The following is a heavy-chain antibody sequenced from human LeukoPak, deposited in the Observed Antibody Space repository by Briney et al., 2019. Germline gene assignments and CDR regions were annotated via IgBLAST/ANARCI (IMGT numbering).Heavy chain of an antibody. CDR3: AKDIRVDYYGSGSPFDY. J-gene: IGHJ4*02. CDR2: INQDGGTI. D-gene: IGHD3-10*01. Sequence: TGGSLRLSCAASGFTFNSHWMNWVRQAPGKGLEWVGIINQDGGTIGYGDSVKGRFTISRDNAKNSLYLQMNSLRAEDTALYYCAKDIRVDYYGSGSPFDYWGQGTLVTVSS. V-gene: IGHV3-7*03. CDR1: GFTFNSHW.